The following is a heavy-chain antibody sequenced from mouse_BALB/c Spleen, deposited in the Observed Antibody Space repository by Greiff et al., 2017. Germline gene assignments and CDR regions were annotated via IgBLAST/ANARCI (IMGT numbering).Heavy chain of an antibody. V-gene: IGHV1-87*01. D-gene: IGHD2-1*01. J-gene: IGHJ2*01. Sequence: VQLQQSGAELARPGASVKLSCKASGYTFTSYWMQWVKQRPGQGLEWIGAIYPGDGDTRYTQKFKGKATLTADKSSSTAYMQLSSLASEDSAVYYCARKNGNYYDYWGQGTTLTVSS. CDR3: ARKNGNYYDY. CDR1: GYTFTSYW. CDR2: IYPGDGDT.